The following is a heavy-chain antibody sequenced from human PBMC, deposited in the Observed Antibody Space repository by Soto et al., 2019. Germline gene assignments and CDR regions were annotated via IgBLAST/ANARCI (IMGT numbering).Heavy chain of an antibody. CDR3: AKGPR. V-gene: IGHV3-7*01. J-gene: IGHJ4*02. CDR2: ISPDGGEI. CDR1: GFTFSKIW. Sequence: LVESGGGLVQPGGSLRISCAAYGFTFSKIWMSWVRRSPEKGPEWVASISPDGGEIYYVDSVKGRFTISRDNTRNSRYLQMNSRRAEDTAVYYCAKGPRWGQGTLVTVSS.